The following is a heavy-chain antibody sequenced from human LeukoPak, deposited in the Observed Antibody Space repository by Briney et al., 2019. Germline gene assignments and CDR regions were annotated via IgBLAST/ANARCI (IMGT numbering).Heavy chain of an antibody. CDR2: IYTSGST. V-gene: IGHV4-4*07. CDR3: ARGYDSSRYNWFDP. CDR1: GGSISSYY. D-gene: IGHD3-22*01. Sequence: SETLSLTCTVSGGSISSYYWSWIRQPAGKGLEWIGRIYTSGSTNYNPSLKSRVTMSVGTSKNQFSLKLSSVTAADTAVYYCARGYDSSRYNWFDPWGQGTLVTVSS. J-gene: IGHJ5*02.